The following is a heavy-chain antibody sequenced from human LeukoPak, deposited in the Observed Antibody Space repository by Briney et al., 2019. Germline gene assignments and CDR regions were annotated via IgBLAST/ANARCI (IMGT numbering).Heavy chain of an antibody. CDR3: AKHDILTGYFHDAFDI. CDR1: GFTFSSYA. CDR2: ISGSGGST. V-gene: IGHV3-23*01. D-gene: IGHD3-9*01. J-gene: IGHJ3*02. Sequence: GGSLRLSCAASGFTFSSYAMSWVRQAPGKGLEWVSGISGSGGSTYYAESVKGRFTISRDNSKNTLYLQMNSLRAEDTAVYYCAKHDILTGYFHDAFDIWGQGTMVTVSS.